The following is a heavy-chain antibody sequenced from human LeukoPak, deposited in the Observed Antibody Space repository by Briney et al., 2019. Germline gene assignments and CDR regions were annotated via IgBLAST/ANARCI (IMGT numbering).Heavy chain of an antibody. D-gene: IGHD3-9*01. V-gene: IGHV1-69*01. Sequence: GSSVQVSCKACGGTFSSYAISWVRQAPGQGLEWMGGSIPIFDTANYAQKFQGRVTITADESTRTAYMALSRVRSEDTALYYCARDGGIRYFDWLLSGWFDPWGQGTLVTVS. J-gene: IGHJ5*02. CDR3: ARDGGIRYFDWLLSGWFDP. CDR1: GGTFSSYA. CDR2: SIPIFDTA.